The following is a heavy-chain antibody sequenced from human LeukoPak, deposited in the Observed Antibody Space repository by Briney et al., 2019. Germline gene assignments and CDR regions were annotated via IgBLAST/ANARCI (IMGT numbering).Heavy chain of an antibody. CDR3: AREFGYSSGPMNRGHDY. CDR1: GYTFTSYY. J-gene: IGHJ4*02. D-gene: IGHD6-19*01. V-gene: IGHV1-46*01. Sequence: GASVKVSCKASGYTFTSYYMHWVRQAPGQGLEWMGIINPSGGSTSYAQKFQGRVTMTRDMSTSTVYMELSSLRSEDTAVYYCAREFGYSSGPMNRGHDYWGQGTLVTVSS. CDR2: INPSGGST.